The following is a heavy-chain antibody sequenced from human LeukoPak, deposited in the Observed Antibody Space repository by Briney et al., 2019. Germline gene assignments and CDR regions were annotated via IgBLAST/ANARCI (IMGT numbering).Heavy chain of an antibody. J-gene: IGHJ3*02. CDR1: GYTFTTYL. CDR3: ARRGQANAFDI. V-gene: IGHV5-51*01. Sequence: GESLKISCKASGYTFTTYLIGWVRQMRGKGLEWMGIIYPGDSDPRSSPSFQGQVTTSADKSISTAYLQWSSLKASDSAIYYCARRGQANAFDIWGQGTMVTVSS. D-gene: IGHD3-10*01. CDR2: IYPGDSDP.